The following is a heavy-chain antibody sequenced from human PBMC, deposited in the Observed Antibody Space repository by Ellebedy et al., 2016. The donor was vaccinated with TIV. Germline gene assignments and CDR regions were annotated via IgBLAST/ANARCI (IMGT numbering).Heavy chain of an antibody. V-gene: IGHV4-39*07. CDR3: ARGGSQTTLLSV. D-gene: IGHD4-11*01. J-gene: IGHJ3*01. CDR1: GDSISSSSYY. Sequence: MPSETLSLTCSVSGDSISSSSYYWGWIRQPPGKGLEWIGSTYYSGSTYYNPSLKSRVTISVDTSKNHFSLQLSSVSAADTAVYYCARGGSQTTLLSVWGQGTMVTVSS. CDR2: TYYSGST.